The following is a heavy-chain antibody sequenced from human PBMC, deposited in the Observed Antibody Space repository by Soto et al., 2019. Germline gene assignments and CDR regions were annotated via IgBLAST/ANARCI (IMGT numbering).Heavy chain of an antibody. CDR1: GGTFSSYA. CDR3: AKSIAAAGTNYYGMDV. Sequence: SVKVSCKASGGTFSSYAIIWVRQAPGQGLEWMGGIIPIFGTANYAQKFQGRVTITADESTSTAYMELSSLRSEDTAVYYCAKSIAAAGTNYYGMDVWGQGTTVTVSS. J-gene: IGHJ6*02. V-gene: IGHV1-69*13. D-gene: IGHD6-13*01. CDR2: IIPIFGTA.